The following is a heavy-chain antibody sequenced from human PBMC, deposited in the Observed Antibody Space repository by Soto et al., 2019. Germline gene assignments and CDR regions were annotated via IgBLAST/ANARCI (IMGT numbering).Heavy chain of an antibody. D-gene: IGHD1-1*01. CDR1: GYNFYKFW. J-gene: IGHJ4*02. Sequence: GESLKISCKTSGYNFYKFWITWVRQMPGKGLEWVGRTHPSDSATNYNPSFQGHVTISSDKSITTVSLHWSRLKASDTAVYYCATLATISPLDSWGQGTLVTVSS. V-gene: IGHV5-10-1*01. CDR3: ATLATISPLDS. CDR2: THPSDSAT.